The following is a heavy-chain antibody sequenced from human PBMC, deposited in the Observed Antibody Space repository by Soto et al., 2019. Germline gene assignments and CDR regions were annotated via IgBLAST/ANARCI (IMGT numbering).Heavy chain of an antibody. CDR1: GGSISSGGYY. J-gene: IGHJ4*02. D-gene: IGHD6-6*01. Sequence: SETLSLTCTVSGGSISSGGYYWSWIRQHPGKGLEWIGYIYYSGSTYYNPSLKSRVTISVDTSKNQFSLKLSSVTAADTAGYYCARRIAARPHYYFDYWGQGTLVTVSS. CDR3: ARRIAARPHYYFDY. CDR2: IYYSGST. V-gene: IGHV4-31*03.